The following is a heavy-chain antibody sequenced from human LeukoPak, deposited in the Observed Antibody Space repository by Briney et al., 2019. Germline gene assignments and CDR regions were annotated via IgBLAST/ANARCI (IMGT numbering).Heavy chain of an antibody. V-gene: IGHV4-34*01. Sequence: ASETLSLTYAVYGGSFRGYYWSWIRQPPGKGLEWIGEINHSGSTNYNPSLKSRVTISVDTSKTQFSLKLSSVTAADTAVYYCARGPLGYCSSTSCPRDVDYWGQGTLVTVSS. CDR3: ARGPLGYCSSTSCPRDVDY. D-gene: IGHD2-2*01. CDR1: GGSFRGYY. J-gene: IGHJ4*02. CDR2: INHSGST.